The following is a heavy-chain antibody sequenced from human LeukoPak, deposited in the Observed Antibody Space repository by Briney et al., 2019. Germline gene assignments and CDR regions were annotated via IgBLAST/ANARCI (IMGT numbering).Heavy chain of an antibody. Sequence: PSETLSLTCTVSGGSISSYYWSWIRQPPGKGLEWIGYIYYSGSTNYNPSLKSRVTISVDTSKNQFSLKLSSVTAADTAVYYCARAGTVTSLFDYWGQGTLVTVSS. D-gene: IGHD4-17*01. CDR1: GGSISSYY. CDR3: ARAGTVTSLFDY. J-gene: IGHJ4*02. CDR2: IYYSGST. V-gene: IGHV4-59*01.